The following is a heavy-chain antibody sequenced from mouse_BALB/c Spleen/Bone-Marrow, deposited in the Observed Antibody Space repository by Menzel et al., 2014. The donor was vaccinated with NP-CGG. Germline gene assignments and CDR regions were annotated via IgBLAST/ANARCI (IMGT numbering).Heavy chain of an antibody. V-gene: IGHV7-3*02. CDR1: GFTFTNYF. CDR2: IRNKANGYTT. CDR3: ARDYNGYFDF. Sequence: EVKLMESGGGLVQPGGSLRLSCTTSGFTFTNYFMTWVRQPPGKALEWLGFIRNKANGYTTEYNPSVKGSFTISRDNSQGSFYLQMNTLRAEDSAIYYCARDYNGYFDFWGQGTTLTVSS. D-gene: IGHD6-1*01. J-gene: IGHJ2*01.